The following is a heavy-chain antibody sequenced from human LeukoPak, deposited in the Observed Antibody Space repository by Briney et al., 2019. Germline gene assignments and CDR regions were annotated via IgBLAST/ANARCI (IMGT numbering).Heavy chain of an antibody. J-gene: IGHJ4*02. CDR2: INHSGST. CDR1: GGSISSYY. Sequence: PSETLSLTCTVSGGSISSYYWSWIRQPPGKGLEWIGEINHSGSTNYNPSLKSRVTISVDTSKNQFSLKLSSVTAADTAVYYCASPRRADEGFDYWGQGTLVTVSS. CDR3: ASPRRADEGFDY. V-gene: IGHV4-34*01.